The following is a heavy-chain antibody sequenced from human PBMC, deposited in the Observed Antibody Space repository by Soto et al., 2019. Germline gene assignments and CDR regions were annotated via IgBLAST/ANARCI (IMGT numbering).Heavy chain of an antibody. CDR3: ARESRGSTDAMDV. J-gene: IGHJ6*02. D-gene: IGHD1-26*01. Sequence: GGSLRLSCAASEFTFTTYTMHWVRQAPGKGLEWMALIAYDESFKFYEDSVKGRFTISRDKSKSTLYLQMDSLGPDDTAVYYCARESRGSTDAMDVWGQGTTVTVSS. V-gene: IGHV3-30-3*01. CDR2: IAYDESFK. CDR1: EFTFTTYT.